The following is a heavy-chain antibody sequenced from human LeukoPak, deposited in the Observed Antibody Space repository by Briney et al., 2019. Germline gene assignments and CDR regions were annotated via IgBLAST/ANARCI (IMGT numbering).Heavy chain of an antibody. CDR2: IYYSGST. D-gene: IGHD6-13*01. CDR3: ARDSSSWFGWFDP. V-gene: IGHV4-30-4*01. J-gene: IGHJ5*02. CDR1: GGSISSGDYC. Sequence: SETLSLTCTVSGGSISSGDYCWSWIRQPPGKGLEWIGYIYYSGSTYYNPSLKSRVTISVDTSKNQFSLKLSSVTAADTAVYYCARDSSSWFGWFDPWGQGTLVTVSS.